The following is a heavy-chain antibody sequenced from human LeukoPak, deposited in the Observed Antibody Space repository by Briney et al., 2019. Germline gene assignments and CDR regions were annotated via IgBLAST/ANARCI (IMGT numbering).Heavy chain of an antibody. J-gene: IGHJ6*02. CDR3: WYSSSSPYYYYGMDV. D-gene: IGHD6-6*01. CDR1: GFTFSSYA. CDR2: ISGSGGST. Sequence: PGGSLRLSCAASGFTFSSYAMSWARQAPGKGLEWVSAISGSGGSTYYADSVKGRFTISRDNSKNTLYLQMNSLRAEDTAVYYCWYSSSSPYYYYGMDVWGQGTTVTVSS. V-gene: IGHV3-23*01.